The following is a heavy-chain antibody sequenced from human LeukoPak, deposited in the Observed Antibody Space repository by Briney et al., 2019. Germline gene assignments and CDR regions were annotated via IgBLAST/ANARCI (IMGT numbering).Heavy chain of an antibody. V-gene: IGHV3-30*18. CDR2: VSHDGSNK. Sequence: GGSLRLSCAASGYTFRSYGMHWVRQGPGKGLEWVAVVSHDGSNKNYADSVKGRFTISRDNSKNTLYLQMNSLRDEDTAVYYCAKDLWFGELISYGMDVWGQGTTVTVSS. D-gene: IGHD3-10*01. CDR3: AKDLWFGELISYGMDV. J-gene: IGHJ6*02. CDR1: GYTFRSYG.